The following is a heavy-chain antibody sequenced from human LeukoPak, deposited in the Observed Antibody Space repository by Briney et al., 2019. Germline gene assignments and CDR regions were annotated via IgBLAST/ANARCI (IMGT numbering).Heavy chain of an antibody. V-gene: IGHV1-2*02. D-gene: IGHD5-12*01. CDR3: AREYSRYSGTYYDY. CDR1: GYTFTVHF. Sequence: GASVKVSCKTSGYTFTVHFIHWVRQAPGQGLEWMGWSNPNSGDTNYAQKFQGRVTMTRDTSISTAYMELSRVTSDDTAVYYCAREYSRYSGTYYDYWGQGTLVTVSS. CDR2: SNPNSGDT. J-gene: IGHJ4*02.